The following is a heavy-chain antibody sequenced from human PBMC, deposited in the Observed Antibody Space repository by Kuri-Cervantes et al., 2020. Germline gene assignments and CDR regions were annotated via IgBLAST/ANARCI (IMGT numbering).Heavy chain of an antibody. J-gene: IGHJ6*03. Sequence: SETLSLTCTVSGGSISTYYWAWIRQSPGKGLEWIGNIYYSGSANYNSSLKSRVTISLDTSKNQFSLKLSSVAAADTAVYYCARHKPDNNYYYYMDVWGKGTTVTVSS. CDR2: IYYSGSA. D-gene: IGHD5-24*01. CDR3: ARHKPDNNYYYYMDV. CDR1: GGSISTYY. V-gene: IGHV4-59*08.